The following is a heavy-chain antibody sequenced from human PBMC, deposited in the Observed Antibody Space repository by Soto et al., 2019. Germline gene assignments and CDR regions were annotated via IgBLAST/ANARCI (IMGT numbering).Heavy chain of an antibody. J-gene: IGHJ4*02. Sequence: GGSLSLSCATSGFAFGSYSMNWVRQAPGKGLEWVSYISSSISTKHYADSVKGRFTISRDTAKNSVYLQMNSLRDEDTAVYYCARGPDSIYDFWSGYSTYFDYWGQGTLVTVSS. CDR1: GFAFGSYS. CDR3: ARGPDSIYDFWSGYSTYFDY. D-gene: IGHD3-3*01. V-gene: IGHV3-48*02. CDR2: ISSSISTK.